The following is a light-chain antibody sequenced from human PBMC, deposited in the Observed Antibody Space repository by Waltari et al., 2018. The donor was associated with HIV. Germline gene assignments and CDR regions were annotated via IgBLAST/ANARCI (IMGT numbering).Light chain of an antibody. CDR3: QQYETCCS. Sequence: DIHMTQSPPTLTVSVGARVTMSCRASQNIGTKVAWYQQRPGKAPTLILYEASTSVSGVPSRFGGSGSGTQFTLTIASLQPDDFAIYFCQQYETCCSFGRGTMLEV. J-gene: IGKJ2*01. CDR1: QNIGTK. CDR2: EAS. V-gene: IGKV1-5*03.